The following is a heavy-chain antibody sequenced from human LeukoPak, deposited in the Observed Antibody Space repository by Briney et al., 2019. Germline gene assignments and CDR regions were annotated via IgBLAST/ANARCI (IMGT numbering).Heavy chain of an antibody. CDR1: GGSFSGYY. Sequence: SETLSLTCDVYGGSFSGYYWSWIRQPPGKGLXXIGEINHSGSTNYNPSLKSRVTISVDTSKNQFSLKLSSVTAADTAVYYCARDSVAGAIFDYWGQGTLVTVSS. CDR2: INHSGST. V-gene: IGHV4-34*01. J-gene: IGHJ4*02. D-gene: IGHD6-19*01. CDR3: ARDSVAGAIFDY.